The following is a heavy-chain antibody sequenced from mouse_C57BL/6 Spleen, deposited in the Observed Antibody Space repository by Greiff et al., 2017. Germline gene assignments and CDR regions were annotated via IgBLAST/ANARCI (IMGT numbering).Heavy chain of an antibody. CDR2: IHPSDSDT. CDR1: GYTFTSYW. CDR3: AMIGDGYSDYFDY. D-gene: IGHD2-3*01. V-gene: IGHV1-74*01. J-gene: IGHJ2*01. Sequence: QVQLQQPGAELVKPGASVKVSCKASGYTFTSYWMHWVKQRPGQGLEWIGRIHPSDSDTNYNQKFKGKATLTVDKSSSTACMQLSILTSEDSAVYDCAMIGDGYSDYFDYWGQGTTLTGSS.